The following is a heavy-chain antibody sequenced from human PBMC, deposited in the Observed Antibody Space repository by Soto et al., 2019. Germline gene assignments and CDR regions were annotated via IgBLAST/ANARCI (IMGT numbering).Heavy chain of an antibody. V-gene: IGHV4-59*01. D-gene: IGHD6-13*01. Sequence: SETLSLTCTVSGGSISSYYWSWIRQPPGKGLEWIGYIYYSGSTNYNPSLKSRVTISVDTSKNQFSLKLSSVTAADTAVYYCAREIQGIAAAKGNWFDPRGQGTLVTVSS. CDR3: AREIQGIAAAKGNWFDP. CDR2: IYYSGST. CDR1: GGSISSYY. J-gene: IGHJ5*02.